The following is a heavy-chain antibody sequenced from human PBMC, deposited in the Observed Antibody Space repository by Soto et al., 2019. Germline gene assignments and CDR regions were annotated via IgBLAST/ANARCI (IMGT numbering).Heavy chain of an antibody. Sequence: EVQLLESGGGLVQPGGSLRLSCAASGFTFSTYAMNLVRQAPGNGLEWVSAISGSGGSIHYADSVKGRFTISRDNSKNTLYLQMNSLRDEDTAVYHCVKGYWKGDVWGQGTTVTVSS. D-gene: IGHD1-1*01. J-gene: IGHJ6*02. CDR3: VKGYWKGDV. CDR2: ISGSGGSI. V-gene: IGHV3-23*01. CDR1: GFTFSTYA.